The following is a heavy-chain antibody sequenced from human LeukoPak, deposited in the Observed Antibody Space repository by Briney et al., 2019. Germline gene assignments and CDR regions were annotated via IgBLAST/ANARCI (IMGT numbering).Heavy chain of an antibody. J-gene: IGHJ4*02. CDR1: GFTFSRYW. V-gene: IGHV3-7*05. D-gene: IGHD7-27*01. CDR2: IKPDGSEK. Sequence: PGGSLRLSCAASGFTFSRYWMSWVRQAPGKGLEWVANIKPDGSEKYYVDSVKGRFTISRDNSKNTLYLQMNSLRAEDTAIYYCAKDRSWGLDYWGQGTLVTVSS. CDR3: AKDRSWGLDY.